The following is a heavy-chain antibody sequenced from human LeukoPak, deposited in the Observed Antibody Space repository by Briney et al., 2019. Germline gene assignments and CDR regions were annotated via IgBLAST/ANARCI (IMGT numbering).Heavy chain of an antibody. V-gene: IGHV3-21*01. CDR1: GFTFSSYS. Sequence: GGSLRLSCAASGFTFSSYSINWVRQAPGKGLEWVSSISSSSSYIYYADSVKGRSTISRDNAKNSLYLQMNSLRAEDTAVYYCASDSSGYYGGYWGQGTLVTVSS. J-gene: IGHJ4*02. CDR3: ASDSSGYYGGY. D-gene: IGHD3-22*01. CDR2: ISSSSSYI.